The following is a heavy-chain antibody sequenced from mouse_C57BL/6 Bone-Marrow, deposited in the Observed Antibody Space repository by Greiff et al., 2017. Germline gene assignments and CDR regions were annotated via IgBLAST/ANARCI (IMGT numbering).Heavy chain of an antibody. Sequence: VQLQQSGPELVKPGASVKISCKASGYTFTDYYMNWVKQSHGKSLEWIGDINPNNGGTSYNQKFKGKATLTVDKSSSTAYMELRSLTSEDSAVYYCAANSYYYDSSPFDYWGQGTTLTVSS. CDR3: AANSYYYDSSPFDY. V-gene: IGHV1-26*01. CDR1: GYTFTDYY. D-gene: IGHD1-1*01. J-gene: IGHJ2*01. CDR2: INPNNGGT.